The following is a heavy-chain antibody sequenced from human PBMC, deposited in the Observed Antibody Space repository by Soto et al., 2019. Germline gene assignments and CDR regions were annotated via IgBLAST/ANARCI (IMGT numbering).Heavy chain of an antibody. CDR3: TGFLGDYPGL. Sequence: EVQLVESGGGLVQPGGSLKLSCAASGFSLSGSVMYWVRQASGKGLEWVGRIRRKGESYATTYGASVRGRFTISRDDSKNTAYLQLNSLKIEDTAVYYCTGFLGDYPGLWGQGTLVTVSS. J-gene: IGHJ4*02. V-gene: IGHV3-73*02. CDR2: IRRKGESYAT. D-gene: IGHD4-17*01. CDR1: GFSLSGSV.